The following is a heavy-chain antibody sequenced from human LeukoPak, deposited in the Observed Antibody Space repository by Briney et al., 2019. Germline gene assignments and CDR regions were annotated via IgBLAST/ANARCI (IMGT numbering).Heavy chain of an antibody. D-gene: IGHD4-17*01. V-gene: IGHV3-23*01. Sequence: GGSLRLSCAASGFTFSSYAMSWVRQAPGKGLEWVSAISGSGGSTYSADSVKGRFTISRDNSKNTLYLQMNSLRAEDTAVYYCAKSFGGTTVTTGYWGQGTLVTVSS. CDR1: GFTFSSYA. CDR2: ISGSGGST. CDR3: AKSFGGTTVTTGY. J-gene: IGHJ4*02.